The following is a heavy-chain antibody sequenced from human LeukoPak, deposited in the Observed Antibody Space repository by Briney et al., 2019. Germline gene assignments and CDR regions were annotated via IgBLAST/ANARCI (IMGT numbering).Heavy chain of an antibody. CDR2: INHSGST. CDR3: ARHYGDYGLDI. CDR1: GGSISSYY. D-gene: IGHD4-17*01. J-gene: IGHJ3*02. Sequence: SETLSLTCTASGGSISSYYWSWIRQPPGKGLEWIGEINHSGSTNYNPSLKSRVTISVDTSKNQFSLKLSSVTAADTAVYYCARHYGDYGLDIWGQGTMVTVSS. V-gene: IGHV4-34*01.